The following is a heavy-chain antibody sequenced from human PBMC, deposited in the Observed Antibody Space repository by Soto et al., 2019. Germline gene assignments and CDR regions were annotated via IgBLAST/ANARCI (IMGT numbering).Heavy chain of an antibody. CDR2: ISGSGGST. J-gene: IGHJ4*02. CDR1: GFTFSSYA. CDR3: AKDVLGGTYYVAYFDY. D-gene: IGHD1-26*01. V-gene: IGHV3-23*01. Sequence: EVQLLESGGGLVQPGGSLRLSCAASGFTFSSYAMSWVRQAPGKGLEWVSAISGSGGSTYYADSVKGRFTISRDNSKNTLYLQMNSLRAEDTAVYYCAKDVLGGTYYVAYFDYWGQGTLVTVSS.